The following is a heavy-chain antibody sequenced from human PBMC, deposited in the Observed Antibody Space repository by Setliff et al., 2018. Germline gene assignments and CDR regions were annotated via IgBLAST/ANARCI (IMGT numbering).Heavy chain of an antibody. CDR1: GGSISNYY. J-gene: IGHJ4*02. V-gene: IGHV4-4*07. CDR3: ARYDSSGYSENYYFDY. CDR2: IYTSGST. D-gene: IGHD3-22*01. Sequence: SETLSLTCTVSGGSISNYYWSWIRQPAGKGLEWIGRIYTSGSTNYNPSLKSRVTMSVDTSKNQFSLKLSSVTAADTAVYYCARYDSSGYSENYYFDYWGQGTQVTVSS.